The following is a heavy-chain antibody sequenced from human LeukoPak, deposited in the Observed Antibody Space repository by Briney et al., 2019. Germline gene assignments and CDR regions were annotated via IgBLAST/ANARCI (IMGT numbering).Heavy chain of an antibody. CDR1: GFTFSSYS. D-gene: IGHD5-24*01. CDR3: ARAGRRWLQFVSYYFDY. V-gene: IGHV3-48*04. Sequence: GGSLRLSCAASGFTFSSYSMNWVRQAPGKGLEWVSYISSSSSTIYYADSVKGRFTISRHNAKNSLYLQMNSLRAEYRAVYYCARAGRRWLQFVSYYFDYWGQGTLVTVSS. CDR2: ISSSSSTI. J-gene: IGHJ4*02.